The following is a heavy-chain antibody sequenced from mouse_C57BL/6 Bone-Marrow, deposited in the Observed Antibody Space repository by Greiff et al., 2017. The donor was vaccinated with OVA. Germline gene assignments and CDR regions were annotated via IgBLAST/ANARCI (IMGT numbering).Heavy chain of an antibody. CDR2: ISNGGGST. D-gene: IGHD1-1*01. CDR1: GFTFSDYY. Sequence: EVKLMESGGGLVQPGGSLKLSCAASGFTFSDYYMYWVRQTPEKRLEWVAYISNGGGSTYYPDTVKGRFTISRDNAKNTLYLQMSRLKSEDTAMYYCARHTTVVGGFDYWGQGTTLTVSS. J-gene: IGHJ2*01. V-gene: IGHV5-12*01. CDR3: ARHTTVVGGFDY.